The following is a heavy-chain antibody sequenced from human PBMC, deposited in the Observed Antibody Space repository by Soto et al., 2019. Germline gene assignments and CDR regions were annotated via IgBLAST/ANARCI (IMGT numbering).Heavy chain of an antibody. V-gene: IGHV1-2*02. J-gene: IGHJ4*02. CDR3: ARDYGGATLDYFDY. CDR1: GYTFIGYY. Sequence: QEQLVQSGAEVKKPGASVKVSCKSSGYTFIGYYMHWARQAPGQGLEWMGWINPYSGGTNYAQKFQGRVTMTRDTSISTAYMELSRLRSDDTAVYYCARDYGGATLDYFDYWGQGTLVTVSS. D-gene: IGHD1-26*01. CDR2: INPYSGGT.